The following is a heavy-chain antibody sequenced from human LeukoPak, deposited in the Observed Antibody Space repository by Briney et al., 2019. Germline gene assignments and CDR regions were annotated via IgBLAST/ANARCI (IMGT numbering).Heavy chain of an antibody. J-gene: IGHJ4*02. CDR3: ASLAGTSHTDY. CDR2: IYYSGST. CDR1: GGSITIYY. D-gene: IGHD2-2*01. Sequence: PSETLSLTCTVSGGSITIYYWGWIRQPPGKGLEWIGSIYYSGSTYYNPSLKSRVTISVDTSKNQFSLKLSSVTAADTAVYYCASLAGTSHTDYWGQGTLVTVSS. V-gene: IGHV4-39*07.